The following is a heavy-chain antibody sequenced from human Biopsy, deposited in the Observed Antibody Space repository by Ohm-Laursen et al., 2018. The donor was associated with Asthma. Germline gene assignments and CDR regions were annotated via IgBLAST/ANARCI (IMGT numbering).Heavy chain of an antibody. J-gene: IGHJ3*01. D-gene: IGHD3-9*01. Sequence: SVKVSCKASGYNFISFAIHWVRQTPGQRLEWMGWANTGNGDTKYSQKFQGRVTITRDTSASTAYMELRSLRSEDTATYYCARTYYDFLTGQVKDVFGVWGQGTMVTVSS. CDR2: ANTGNGDT. CDR3: ARTYYDFLTGQVKDVFGV. CDR1: GYNFISFA. V-gene: IGHV1-3*04.